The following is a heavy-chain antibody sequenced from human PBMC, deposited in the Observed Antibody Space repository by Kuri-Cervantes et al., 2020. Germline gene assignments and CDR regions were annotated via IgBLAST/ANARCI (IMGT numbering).Heavy chain of an antibody. V-gene: IGHV3-72*01. CDR1: GFTFSDHY. Sequence: GESLKISCEASGFTFSDHYMDWARQAPGKGLEWVGRSRDKAHSYTTEYAASVMGRFTVSRDDSKNSLYLQMNSLKIEDTAVYYCARDALGGSWGSYFDSWGQGVLVTVSS. J-gene: IGHJ4*02. D-gene: IGHD3-16*01. CDR2: SRDKAHSYTT. CDR3: ARDALGGSWGSYFDS.